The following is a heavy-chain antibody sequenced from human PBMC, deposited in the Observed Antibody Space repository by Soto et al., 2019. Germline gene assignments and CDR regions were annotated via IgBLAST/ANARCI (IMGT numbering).Heavy chain of an antibody. CDR1: GFTFGDYA. D-gene: IGHD3-9*01. V-gene: IGHV3-49*03. J-gene: IGHJ6*02. CDR2: IRSKAYGGTT. CDR3: TKVRGVYDILTGYYKAADYYYGMDV. Sequence: LRLSCTASGFTFGDYAMSWFRQAPGKGLEWVGFIRSKAYGGTTEYAASVKGRFTISRDDSKSIAYLQMNSLKTEDTAVYYCTKVRGVYDILTGYYKAADYYYGMDVRAQRTTVTVSS.